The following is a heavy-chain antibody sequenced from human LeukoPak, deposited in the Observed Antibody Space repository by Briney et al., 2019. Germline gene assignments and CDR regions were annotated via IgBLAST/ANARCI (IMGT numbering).Heavy chain of an antibody. J-gene: IGHJ6*02. CDR2: IKQDGSEK. D-gene: IGHD6-13*01. Sequence: PGGSLRLSSAASGFTFTNYWMSWVRQAPGKGLEWVANIKQDGSEKYYVDSVKGRFTISRDNAKNSLYLQMNSLRAEDTAVYYCARGEQQLVDYYYGMDVWGQGTTVTVSS. V-gene: IGHV3-7*01. CDR3: ARGEQQLVDYYYGMDV. CDR1: GFTFTNYW.